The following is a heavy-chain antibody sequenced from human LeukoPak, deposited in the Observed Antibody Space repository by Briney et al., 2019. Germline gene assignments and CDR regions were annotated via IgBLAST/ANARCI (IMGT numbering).Heavy chain of an antibody. CDR1: GDSVSSNSAA. D-gene: IGHD3-22*01. J-gene: IGHJ4*02. V-gene: IGHV6-1*01. Sequence: SQTLSLTCAISGDSVSSNSAAWNWIRQSPSRGLEWLGRTYYRSKWYNDYAVSVKSRITINPDTSKNQFSLQLNSVTPEDTAVYYFAREVGDYDSSGFYRPFDYWGQGTLVTVSS. CDR2: TYYRSKWYN. CDR3: AREVGDYDSSGFYRPFDY.